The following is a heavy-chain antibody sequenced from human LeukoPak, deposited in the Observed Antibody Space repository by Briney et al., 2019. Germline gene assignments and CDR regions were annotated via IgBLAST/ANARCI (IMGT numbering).Heavy chain of an antibody. D-gene: IGHD4-17*01. Sequence: KTSETLSLTCTVSGGSISSNSYYWGWIRQPPGKGLEWIGSIYYSGSTYYNPSLKSRVTISIDTSKNQFSLKLSSVTAADTAVYYCARLGATVTTLSWFDPWGQGTLVTVPS. CDR1: GGSISSNSYY. CDR3: ARLGATVTTLSWFDP. J-gene: IGHJ5*02. CDR2: IYYSGST. V-gene: IGHV4-39*01.